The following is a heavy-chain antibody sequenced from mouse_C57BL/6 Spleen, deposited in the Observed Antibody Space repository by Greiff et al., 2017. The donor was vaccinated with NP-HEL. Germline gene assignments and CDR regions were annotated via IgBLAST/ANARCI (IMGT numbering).Heavy chain of an antibody. Sequence: VQLQQSGAELVRPGASVKLSCTASVFNITDDYMHWVTQRPEQGLEWIGCIVPENGVTEYASKFQGKATLTADTSSHTAYLQLSSLTSEDTAVYYCTNRGYYGSAYWGQGTLVTVSA. D-gene: IGHD1-2*01. CDR1: VFNITDDY. J-gene: IGHJ3*01. CDR2: IVPENGVT. CDR3: TNRGYYGSAY. V-gene: IGHV14-4*01.